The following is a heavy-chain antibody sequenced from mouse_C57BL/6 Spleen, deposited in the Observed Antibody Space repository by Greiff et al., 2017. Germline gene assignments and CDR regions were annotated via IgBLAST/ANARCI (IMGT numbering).Heavy chain of an antibody. CDR1: GFTFSSYG. D-gene: IGHD2-2*01. CDR2: ISSGGSYT. Sequence: DVMLVESGGDLVKPGGSLKLSCAASGFTFSSYGMSWVRQTPDKRLEWVATISSGGSYTYYPDSVKGRFTISRDNAKNTLYLQMSSLKSEDTAMYYCARHGGYDYAMDYWGQGTSVTVSS. V-gene: IGHV5-6*02. J-gene: IGHJ4*01. CDR3: ARHGGYDYAMDY.